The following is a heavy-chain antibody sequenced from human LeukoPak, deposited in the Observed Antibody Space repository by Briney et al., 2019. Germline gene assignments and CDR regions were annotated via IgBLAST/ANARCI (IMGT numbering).Heavy chain of an antibody. CDR1: GYTFTTYY. CDR2: INPSGGGA. CDR3: ARSALSGTGYFDY. D-gene: IGHD1-1*01. J-gene: IGHJ4*02. Sequence: GASVKVPCKASGYTFTTYYMHWVRQAPGQGLEWMGIINPSGGGASYAQNFRGRVSMTGDTSTSTVYMELTSLISEDTAVYYCARSALSGTGYFDYWGQGTLVTVSS. V-gene: IGHV1-46*01.